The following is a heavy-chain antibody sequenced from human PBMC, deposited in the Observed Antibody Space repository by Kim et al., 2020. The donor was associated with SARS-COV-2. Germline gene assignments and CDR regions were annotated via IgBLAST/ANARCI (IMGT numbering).Heavy chain of an antibody. V-gene: IGHV6-1*01. CDR3: ARDRATRYYDFWSGLGYYYGMDV. J-gene: IGHJ6*02. CDR2: TYYRSKWYN. Sequence: SQTLSLTCAISGDSVSSNSAAWNWIRQSPSRGLEWLGRTYYRSKWYNDYAVSVKSRITINPDTSKNQFSLQLNSVTPEDTAVYYCARDRATRYYDFWSGLGYYYGMDVWGQGTTVTVSS. D-gene: IGHD3-3*01. CDR1: GDSVSSNSAA.